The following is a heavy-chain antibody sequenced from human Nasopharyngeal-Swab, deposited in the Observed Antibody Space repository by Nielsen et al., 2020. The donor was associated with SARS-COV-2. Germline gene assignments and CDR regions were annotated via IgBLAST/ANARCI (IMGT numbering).Heavy chain of an antibody. J-gene: IGHJ4*02. CDR2: ISYSGNT. CDR3: ARVAVEVPAASLWGYFDY. V-gene: IGHV4-30-4*01. Sequence: SETLSLTCTVSGGSISTGDFFWSWIRQPPGKGLEWIGYISYSGNTYYNPSFKSRVTISVDTSENQFSLKLSSLTAADTAVYYCARVAVEVPAASLWGYFDYWGQGTLVTVSS. CDR1: GGSISTGDFF. D-gene: IGHD2-2*01.